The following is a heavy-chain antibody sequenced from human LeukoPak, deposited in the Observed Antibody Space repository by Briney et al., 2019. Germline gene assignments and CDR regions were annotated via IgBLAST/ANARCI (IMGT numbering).Heavy chain of an antibody. D-gene: IGHD2-21*02. CDR3: VREAAYCASVCLKSNWFDP. J-gene: IGHJ5*02. CDR2: ISNGNT. V-gene: IGHV3-23*01. Sequence: PGGSLRLSCAASGFTFSSYWMSWVRQAPGKGLEWVSAISNGNTSYAASVRGRFTISREDSKNMVYLHINSLRVEDTARYYCVREAAYCASVCLKSNWFDPWGQGTLVTVSS. CDR1: GFTFSSYW.